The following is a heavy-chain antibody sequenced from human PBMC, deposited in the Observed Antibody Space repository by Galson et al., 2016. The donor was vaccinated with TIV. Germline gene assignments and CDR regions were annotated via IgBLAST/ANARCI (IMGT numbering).Heavy chain of an antibody. CDR2: ISNGGSIT. V-gene: IGHV3-11*04. D-gene: IGHD3-22*01. J-gene: IGHJ6*02. CDR1: GFTFTDYY. Sequence: SLRLSCAVSGFTFTDYYMNWIRQTPGKGLEWVSYISNGGSITYYEDFVKGRFSISRDNAKSSLYLQMNDLRAEDSGVYYCARAVTMRVADYYYGMDVWSQGTTVTVSS. CDR3: ARAVTMRVADYYYGMDV.